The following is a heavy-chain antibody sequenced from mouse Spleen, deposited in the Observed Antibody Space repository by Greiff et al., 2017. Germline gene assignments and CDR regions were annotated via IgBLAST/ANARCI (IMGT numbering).Heavy chain of an antibody. CDR1: GYSFTGYY. Sequence: LVKTGASVKISCKASGYSFTGYYMHWVKQSHGKSLEWIGYISCYNGATSYNQKFKGKATFTVDTSSSTAYMQFNSLTSEDSAVYYCARTDSGSSHFDYWGQGTTLTVSS. J-gene: IGHJ2*01. D-gene: IGHD1-1*01. CDR3: ARTDSGSSHFDY. V-gene: IGHV1S34*01. CDR2: ISCYNGAT.